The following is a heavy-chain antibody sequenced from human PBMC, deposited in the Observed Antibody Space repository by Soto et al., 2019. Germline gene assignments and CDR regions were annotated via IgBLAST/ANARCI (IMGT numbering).Heavy chain of an antibody. CDR2: IYYSGST. CDR3: ARPVGAAATYYFDY. CDR1: GGSISSSSYY. V-gene: IGHV4-39*01. Sequence: SETLSLTCTVSGGSISSSSYYWGWIRQPPGKGLEWIGSIYYSGSTYYNPSLKSRVTISVDTSKNQFSLKLSSVTAADTAVYYCARPVGAAATYYFDYWGQGTLGTVAS. D-gene: IGHD6-13*01. J-gene: IGHJ4*02.